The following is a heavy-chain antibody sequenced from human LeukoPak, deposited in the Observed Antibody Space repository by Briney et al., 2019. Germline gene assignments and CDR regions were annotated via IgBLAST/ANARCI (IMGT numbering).Heavy chain of an antibody. Sequence: SLRRSCTASGFTFGDYAMSWVRQARGNGLEWVGFIRSKAYGGTADYAASLKGRFTISRDDSKNIAYLHLIRLKTEDTAVYYCTTYHYDTSGYYYVTYWGQGTLVTVSS. CDR1: GFTFGDYA. V-gene: IGHV3-49*04. CDR2: IRSKAYGGTA. J-gene: IGHJ4*02. D-gene: IGHD3-22*01. CDR3: TTYHYDTSGYYYVTY.